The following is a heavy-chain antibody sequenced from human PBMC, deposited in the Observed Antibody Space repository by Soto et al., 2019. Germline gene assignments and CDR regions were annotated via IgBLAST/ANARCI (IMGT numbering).Heavy chain of an antibody. D-gene: IGHD4-17*01. CDR2: IYYSGST. CDR3: ARDNYGHPYYFAY. Sequence: LSLTCTVSGGSISSGAYYWSWVRQPPGKGLEWIGYIYYSGSTYYNPSLKSRVTISVDTSKNQFSLKLSSVTATDTAVYYCARDNYGHPYYFAYWGQGTLVTVSS. J-gene: IGHJ4*02. CDR1: GGSISSGAYY. V-gene: IGHV4-30-4*01.